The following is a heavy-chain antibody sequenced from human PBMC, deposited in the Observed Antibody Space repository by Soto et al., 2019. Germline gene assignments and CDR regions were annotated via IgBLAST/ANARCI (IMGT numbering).Heavy chain of an antibody. CDR1: GGSISSSSYY. J-gene: IGHJ4*02. D-gene: IGHD3-3*01. CDR2: IYYSGST. V-gene: IGHV4-39*01. Sequence: ASETLSLTXTVSGGSISSSSYYWGWIRQPPGKGLEWIGSIYYSGSTYYNPSLKSRVTISVDTSKNQFSLKLSSVTAADTAVYYCARHGTNGHGFLEWLFFYWGQGTLVTVSS. CDR3: ARHGTNGHGFLEWLFFY.